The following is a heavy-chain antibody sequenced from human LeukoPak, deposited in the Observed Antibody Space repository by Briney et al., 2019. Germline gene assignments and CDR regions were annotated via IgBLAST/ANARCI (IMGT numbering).Heavy chain of an antibody. V-gene: IGHV3-23*01. CDR3: AVKESIAVAGRRSHAGY. J-gene: IGHJ4*02. Sequence: GGSLRLSCAASGFTFSSSAMSWVRQAPGKGREWVSAISGSGGSPYSADSVKGRFTISRDNSKNTLYLQMNSLRAEDTAVYYCAVKESIAVAGRRSHAGYWGQGTLVTVSS. D-gene: IGHD6-19*01. CDR2: ISGSGGSP. CDR1: GFTFSSSA.